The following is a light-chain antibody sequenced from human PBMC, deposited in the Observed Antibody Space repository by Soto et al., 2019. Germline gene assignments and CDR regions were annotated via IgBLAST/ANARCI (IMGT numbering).Light chain of an antibody. CDR1: QSVSSN. J-gene: IGKJ1*01. CDR2: GAS. CDR3: QQYKNGWT. V-gene: IGKV3-15*01. Sequence: EIVMTQSPDTLSLSPGERATLSCRASQSVSSNLAWYQQKPGQAPRLLIYGASTRATGIPARFSGSGSGTEFTLTISSLQSEDFAVYYCQQYKNGWTFGQGTKVDIK.